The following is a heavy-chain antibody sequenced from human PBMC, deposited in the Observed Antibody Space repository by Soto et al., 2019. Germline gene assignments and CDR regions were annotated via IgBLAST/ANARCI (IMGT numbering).Heavy chain of an antibody. Sequence: ASVKVSCKASGYTFTSYAMHWVRQAPGQRLEWMGWINAGNGNTKYSQKFQGRVTITRDTSASTAYMELSSLRSEDTAEYYFARVPSMVRGVIRLYFDYWGQGTLVTVSS. V-gene: IGHV1-3*01. CDR3: ARVPSMVRGVIRLYFDY. CDR1: GYTFTSYA. J-gene: IGHJ4*02. CDR2: INAGNGNT. D-gene: IGHD3-10*01.